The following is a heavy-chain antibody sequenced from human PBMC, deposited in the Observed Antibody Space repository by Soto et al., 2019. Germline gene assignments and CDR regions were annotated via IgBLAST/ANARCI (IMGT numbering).Heavy chain of an antibody. CDR3: ARVAGYVLRPFGRGDGMDV. CDR2: IYHSGST. CDR1: GGSISSSNW. Sequence: QVQLQESGPGLVKPSGTLSLTCAVSGGSISSSNWWSWVRQPPGKGLEWIGEIYHSGSTNYNPSLKSRATISVDKSKNQFSLKLSSVTAADTAVYYCARVAGYVLRPFGRGDGMDVWGQGTTVTVSS. D-gene: IGHD3-3*01. J-gene: IGHJ6*02. V-gene: IGHV4-4*02.